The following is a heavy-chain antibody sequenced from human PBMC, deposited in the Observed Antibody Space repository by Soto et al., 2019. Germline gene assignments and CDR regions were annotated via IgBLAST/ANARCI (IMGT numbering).Heavy chain of an antibody. V-gene: IGHV4-39*01. Sequence: QLQLQESGPGLVKPSETLSLTCTVSGGSISSPAWYWNWIRQSPGKGLEWIGSLQYSGSTYYNPSLDSRLLIYVGASKNQFSLKMRSVTAADTAVYSCTRGGGVSVSDTWGLGTLVTVSS. CDR1: GGSISSPAWY. J-gene: IGHJ4*02. CDR3: TRGGGVSVSDT. D-gene: IGHD6-19*01. CDR2: LQYSGST.